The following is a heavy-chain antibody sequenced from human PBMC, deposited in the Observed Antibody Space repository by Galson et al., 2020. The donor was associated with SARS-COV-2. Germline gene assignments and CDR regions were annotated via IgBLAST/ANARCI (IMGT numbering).Heavy chain of an antibody. Sequence: SVKVSCKASGGNFKNYGFAWVRQAPGQGLEWMGGTIPFYGSPIYAQKFQGRVTISADESSSTVYLDLRSLRSEDTAVYFCARTQTHDEIADYDTSGSLTYWGQGTLITISS. D-gene: IGHD3-22*01. CDR1: GGNFKNYG. CDR2: TIPFYGSP. CDR3: ARTQTHDEIADYDTSGSLTY. V-gene: IGHV1-69*13. J-gene: IGHJ4*02.